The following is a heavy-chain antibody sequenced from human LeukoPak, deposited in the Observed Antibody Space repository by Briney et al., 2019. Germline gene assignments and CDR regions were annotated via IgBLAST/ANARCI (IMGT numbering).Heavy chain of an antibody. V-gene: IGHV4-59*01. D-gene: IGHD3-22*01. Sequence: SETLSLTCTVSGGSISSYYWNWIRQPPGKGLEWIGYIYYSGSTNYNPSLKSRVIISVDTSKNQFSLKLSSVTAADTAVYYCARMSSGYPYYFDYWGQGTLVTVSS. CDR2: IYYSGST. J-gene: IGHJ4*02. CDR3: ARMSSGYPYYFDY. CDR1: GGSISSYY.